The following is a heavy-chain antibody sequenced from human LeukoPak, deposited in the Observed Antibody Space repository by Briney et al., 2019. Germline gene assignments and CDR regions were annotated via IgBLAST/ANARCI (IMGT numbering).Heavy chain of an antibody. CDR2: INSDGSST. CDR1: GFTFSSYW. CDR3: ARAYGSGSYRDAFDI. J-gene: IGHJ3*02. Sequence: PGGSLRLSCAASGFTFSSYWMHWVRQAPGKGLVWVSRINSDGSSTSYADSVKGRFTISRDNAKNTLYLQMNSLRAEDTALYHCARAYGSGSYRDAFDIWGQGTMVTVSS. V-gene: IGHV3-74*01. D-gene: IGHD3-10*01.